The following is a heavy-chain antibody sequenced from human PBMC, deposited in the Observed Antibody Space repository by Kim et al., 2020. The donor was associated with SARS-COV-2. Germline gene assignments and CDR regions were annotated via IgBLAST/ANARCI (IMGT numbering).Heavy chain of an antibody. CDR3: ARDLFTRIRGRATF. CDR2: IKEDGSET. Sequence: GGSLRLFCVASGFDFGDYWMNWIRQTPGKGLEWVANIKEDGSETFYLESVRGRFTVSRDNHKNSLSLQMSSLRDEDSGLYYCARDLFTRIRGRATFWGQG. V-gene: IGHV3-7*03. D-gene: IGHD1-1*01. CDR1: GFDFGDYW. J-gene: IGHJ1*01.